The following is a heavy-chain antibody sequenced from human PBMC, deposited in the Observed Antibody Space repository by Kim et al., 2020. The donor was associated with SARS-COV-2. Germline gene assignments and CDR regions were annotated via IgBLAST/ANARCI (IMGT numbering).Heavy chain of an antibody. V-gene: IGHV3-53*04. CDR2: IYSGGST. J-gene: IGHJ6*02. CDR3: AREGGNIVGAFYYYYGMDV. D-gene: IGHD1-26*01. CDR1: GFTVSSNY. Sequence: GGSLRLSCAASGFTVSSNYMSWVRQAPGKGLEWVSVIYSGGSTYYADSVKGRFTISRHNSKNTLYLQMNSLRAEDTAVYYCAREGGNIVGAFYYYYGMDVWGQGTTVTVSS.